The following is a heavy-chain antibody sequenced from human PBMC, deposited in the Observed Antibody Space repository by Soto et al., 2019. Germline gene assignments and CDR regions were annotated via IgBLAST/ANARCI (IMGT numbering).Heavy chain of an antibody. CDR2: ISGSGGST. V-gene: IGHV3-23*01. J-gene: IGHJ5*02. Sequence: GGSLRLSCAASGFTFSSYAMSWVRQAPGKGLEWVSAISGSGGSTYYADSVKGRFTISRDNSKNTLYLQMNSLRAEDTAVYYCAKVLIEYSSSAYWFDPWGQGTLVTVSS. CDR1: GFTFSSYA. D-gene: IGHD6-6*01. CDR3: AKVLIEYSSSAYWFDP.